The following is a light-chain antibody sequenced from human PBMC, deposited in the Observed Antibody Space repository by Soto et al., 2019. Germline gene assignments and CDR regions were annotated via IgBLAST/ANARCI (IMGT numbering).Light chain of an antibody. J-gene: IGKJ2*01. V-gene: IGKV3-11*01. Sequence: EIVLTQAPATLSLSPGERATLSCRASQSVNDCLAWYQQKPGQAPRLLIYGASNRATGIPVRFSGSGSGTDFTLTISSLEPEDFAVYYCQHRGRWPRTFGQGTKLEIK. CDR3: QHRGRWPRT. CDR2: GAS. CDR1: QSVNDC.